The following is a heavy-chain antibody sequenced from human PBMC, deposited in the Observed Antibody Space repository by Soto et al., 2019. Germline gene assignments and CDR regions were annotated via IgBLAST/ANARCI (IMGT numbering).Heavy chain of an antibody. J-gene: IGHJ4*02. V-gene: IGHV1-18*01. Sequence: QVQLVQSGAEVKKPGASVKVSCKASGYTFSNDAITWVRQAPGQGLEWMGWVSAYNGNTNYAQKFKGRVTMTTDTSKSTAYMEIRSLRYDDTAVYFCARASRYYWNYIMYWGQGTLVTVSS. CDR2: VSAYNGNT. D-gene: IGHD1-7*01. CDR3: ARASRYYWNYIMY. CDR1: GYTFSNDA.